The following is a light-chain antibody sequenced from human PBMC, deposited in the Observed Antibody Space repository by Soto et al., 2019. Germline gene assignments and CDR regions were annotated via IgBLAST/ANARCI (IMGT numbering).Light chain of an antibody. V-gene: IGKV3-11*01. Sequence: EIVLTQSPATLSSSPGERATLSCRASQSVSSSLAWYQQKPGQAPRLLIYGASNRAGGIPARFSGSGSGTVFTLTISSLEPEDFAFYYCQQRSNWPVTFGQGTRLEIK. CDR3: QQRSNWPVT. J-gene: IGKJ5*01. CDR2: GAS. CDR1: QSVSSS.